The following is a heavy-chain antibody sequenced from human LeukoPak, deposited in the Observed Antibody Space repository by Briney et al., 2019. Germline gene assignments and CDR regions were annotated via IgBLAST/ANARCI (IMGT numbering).Heavy chain of an antibody. V-gene: IGHV3-23*01. D-gene: IGHD3-16*01. CDR2: ISGSGGST. Sequence: PGGSLRLSCAASGFTFSSYAMSWVRQARGKGLEWVSAISGSGGSTYCADSGKGRFTISRDNSKNTLYLQMNSLRAEDTAVYYCAKVGGPSTGSPRTRLDYWGQGTLVTVSS. CDR3: AKVGGPSTGSPRTRLDY. CDR1: GFTFSSYA. J-gene: IGHJ4*02.